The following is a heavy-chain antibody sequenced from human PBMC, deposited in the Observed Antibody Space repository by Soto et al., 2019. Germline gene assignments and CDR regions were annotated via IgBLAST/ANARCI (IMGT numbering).Heavy chain of an antibody. CDR3: ARDRGDIVVVVAAYYYYYGMDV. CDR1: GYTFTSYG. J-gene: IGHJ6*02. D-gene: IGHD2-15*01. V-gene: IGHV1-18*01. CDR2: ISAYNANT. Sequence: QVQLVQSGAEVKKPGASVKVSCKASGYTFTSYGISWVRQAPGQGLEWMGWISAYNANTNYAQKLQGRVTMTTDTSTSTSYMELRSLRSDDTAVYFCARDRGDIVVVVAAYYYYYGMDVWGQGTTVTVSS.